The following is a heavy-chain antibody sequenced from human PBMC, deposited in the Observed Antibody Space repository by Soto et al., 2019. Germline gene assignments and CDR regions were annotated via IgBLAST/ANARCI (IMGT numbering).Heavy chain of an antibody. CDR3: AATLLGYCSSTSCYPTGYYYYYGMDV. J-gene: IGHJ6*02. CDR1: GYTFTSYG. D-gene: IGHD2-2*01. V-gene: IGHV1-18*01. Sequence: QVQLVQSGAEVKKPGASVKVSCKASGYTFTSYGISWVRQAPGQGLEWMGWISAYNGNTNYAQELQRRVTMTTDTATSTAYMELRSLRSDDTAGDYCAATLLGYCSSTSCYPTGYYYYYGMDVWGQGPTVTASS. CDR2: ISAYNGNT.